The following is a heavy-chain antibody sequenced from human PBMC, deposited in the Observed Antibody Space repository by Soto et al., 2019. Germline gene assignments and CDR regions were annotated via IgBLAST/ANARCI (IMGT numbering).Heavy chain of an antibody. CDR3: AGPPIGYSGGWYGGGFDY. CDR2: ISAYNGNT. J-gene: IGHJ4*02. D-gene: IGHD6-19*01. Sequence: QVQLVQSGAEVKKPGASVKVSCKASGYTFTSYGISWVRQAPGQGLEWMGWISAYNGNTNHAQKLQDRVTMTTDTSTNTAYMEQRSLGCDGTAVYYCAGPPIGYSGGWYGGGFDYWGQGTLVTVSS. V-gene: IGHV1-18*01. CDR1: GYTFTSYG.